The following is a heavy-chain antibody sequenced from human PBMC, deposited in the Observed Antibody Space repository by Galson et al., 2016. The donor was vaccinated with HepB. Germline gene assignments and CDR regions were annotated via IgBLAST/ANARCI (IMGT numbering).Heavy chain of an antibody. CDR2: ISSSSSYI. J-gene: IGHJ4*02. V-gene: IGHV3-21*01. CDR3: ARGDIVGAIFDY. D-gene: IGHD1-26*01. CDR1: GFTFGSYS. Sequence: SLRLSCAASGFTFGSYSMNWVRQAPGKGLEWVSSISSSSSYIYYADSVTGRFTISRDNAKNSLYLQMNSLRAEDTAVYYCARGDIVGAIFDYWGQGTLVTVSS.